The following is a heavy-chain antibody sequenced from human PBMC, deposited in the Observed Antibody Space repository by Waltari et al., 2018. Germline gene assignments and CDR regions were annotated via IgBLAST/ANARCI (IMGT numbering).Heavy chain of an antibody. V-gene: IGHV3-7*01. CDR3: ARDPAFGAFDF. J-gene: IGHJ3*01. D-gene: IGHD3-10*01. CDR1: GFGFSGGW. Sequence: EVQLLESGGALVKPGGSLGFSCAASGFGFSGGWMTWVRQAPGKGLEWVAEIKPDGSGEYYVESVNGRFTISRDNTKNSLYLQMNSLRPDDTAVYFCARDPAFGAFDFWGQGTVVTVSS. CDR2: IKPDGSGE.